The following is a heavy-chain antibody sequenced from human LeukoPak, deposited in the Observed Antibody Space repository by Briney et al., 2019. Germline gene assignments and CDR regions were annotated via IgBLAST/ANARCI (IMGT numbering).Heavy chain of an antibody. V-gene: IGHV3-23*01. Sequence: GGSLRLSCAASGFTFSSYAMSWVRQAPGKGLEWVSAISGSGGSTYYADSVKGRFTISRDNSKNTLYLQMNSLRVEDMAFYYCVKGSRYQFLMNAFDIWGQGTRVTVSS. CDR2: ISGSGGST. CDR3: VKGSRYQFLMNAFDI. CDR1: GFTFSSYA. J-gene: IGHJ3*02. D-gene: IGHD3-10*01.